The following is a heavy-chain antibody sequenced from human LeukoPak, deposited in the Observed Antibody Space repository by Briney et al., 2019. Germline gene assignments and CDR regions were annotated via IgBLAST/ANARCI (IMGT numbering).Heavy chain of an antibody. CDR3: AKDGESTIFGVVITTYYFDY. Sequence: GGSLRLSCAASGFSFSSYSMNWVRQAPGKGLEWVSYISSSRSTIYYADSVKGRFTISRDNAKNSLYLQMNSLRAEDTAVYYCAKDGESTIFGVVITTYYFDYWGQGTLVTVSS. CDR2: ISSSRSTI. D-gene: IGHD3-3*01. J-gene: IGHJ4*02. CDR1: GFSFSSYS. V-gene: IGHV3-48*01.